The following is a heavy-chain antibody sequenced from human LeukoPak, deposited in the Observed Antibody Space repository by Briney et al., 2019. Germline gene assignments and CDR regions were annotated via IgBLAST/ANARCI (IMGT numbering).Heavy chain of an antibody. CDR3: ARMTGGDYTGY. D-gene: IGHD4-17*01. CDR2: ISAYNGNT. Sequence: ASVRVSCKPSAVTFSTYGVTWVRQAPGQGLEWMGWISAYNGNTNYAQKFQGRVTMTTDTSTNTAYMDLRSLRSDDTAVYYCARMTGGDYTGYWGQGTLVTVSS. V-gene: IGHV1-18*01. J-gene: IGHJ4*02. CDR1: AVTFSTYG.